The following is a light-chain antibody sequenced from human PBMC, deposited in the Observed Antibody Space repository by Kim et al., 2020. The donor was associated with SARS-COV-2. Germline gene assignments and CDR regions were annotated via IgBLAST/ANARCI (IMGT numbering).Light chain of an antibody. Sequence: DIQMTQSPSSLSASVGDRVTITCRASQDISRYLNWYQQKPGKAPKLLIYTPSSLQSGVPSRFTGSGSETDFTLTISSLQPEDFATYYCQQTYSASRTFGQGTKVDIK. CDR2: TPS. CDR3: QQTYSASRT. J-gene: IGKJ1*01. V-gene: IGKV1-39*01. CDR1: QDISRY.